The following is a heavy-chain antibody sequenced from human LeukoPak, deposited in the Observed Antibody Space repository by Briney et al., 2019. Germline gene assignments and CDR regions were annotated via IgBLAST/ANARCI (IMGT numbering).Heavy chain of an antibody. Sequence: APVQVSCKASGYTFSSSDIDWVRQATGQGLEWMGWMNPKNGHSGYAQKFQGRITFTRNTSISTAYMELSSLRPEDTAVYFCARGVDYALWSDSSYQFYYMDVWGKGATVTVSS. CDR2: MNPKNGHS. J-gene: IGHJ6*03. CDR1: GYTFSSSD. V-gene: IGHV1-8*03. D-gene: IGHD3-3*01. CDR3: ARGVDYALWSDSSYQFYYMDV.